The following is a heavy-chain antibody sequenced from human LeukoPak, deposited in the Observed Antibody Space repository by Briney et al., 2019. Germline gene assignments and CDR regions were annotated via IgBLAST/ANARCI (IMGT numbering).Heavy chain of an antibody. CDR2: INHSGST. J-gene: IGHJ5*02. Sequence: SETLSLTCAVYGGSFSGYYWSWIRQPPGKGLEWIGEINHSGSTNYNPSLKSRVTISVDTSKSQFSLKLSSVTAADTAVYYCARDTAAAGIHWFDHWGQGTLVTVSS. CDR1: GGSFSGYY. V-gene: IGHV4-34*01. D-gene: IGHD6-13*01. CDR3: ARDTAAAGIHWFDH.